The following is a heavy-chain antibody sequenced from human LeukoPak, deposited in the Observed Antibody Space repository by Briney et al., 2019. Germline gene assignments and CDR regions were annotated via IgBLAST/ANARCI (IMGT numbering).Heavy chain of an antibody. CDR2: IYHSGNT. V-gene: IGHV4-4*09. Sequence: SETLSLTCNVSGASMSSNYWSWIRQPPGKGLEWIGYIYHSGNTNYSPSLESRVTMSVDESKNQFSLRVHFVTAADTAVYYCASTRRAAVAGRFDSWGQGTLVTVSS. CDR1: GASMSSNY. D-gene: IGHD6-19*01. J-gene: IGHJ4*02. CDR3: ASTRRAAVAGRFDS.